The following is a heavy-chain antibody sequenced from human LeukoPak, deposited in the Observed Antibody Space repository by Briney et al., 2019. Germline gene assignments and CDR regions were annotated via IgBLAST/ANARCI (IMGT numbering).Heavy chain of an antibody. V-gene: IGHV3-33*01. CDR3: ASFNPFDAFDI. CDR2: IWYDGSNK. CDR1: GFTFSSYG. Sequence: GGSLRLSCAASGFTFSSYGMHCVRQAPGKGLEWVAVIWYDGSNKYYADSVKGRFTISRDNSKNTLYLQMNSLRAEDTAVYYCASFNPFDAFDIWGQGTMVTVSS. J-gene: IGHJ3*02.